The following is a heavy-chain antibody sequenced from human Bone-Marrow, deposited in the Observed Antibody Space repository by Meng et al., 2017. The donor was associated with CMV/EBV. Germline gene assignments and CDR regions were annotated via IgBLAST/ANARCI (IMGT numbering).Heavy chain of an antibody. J-gene: IGHJ4*02. Sequence: GGSLRLSCAASGFTFSSYSMNWVRQAPGKGLEWVSYISSSSSTIYYADSVKGRFTISRDNAKNSLYLQMNSLRAEDTAVYYCARDEYDSSGLFDYWGQGTLVTVS. CDR2: ISSSSSTI. D-gene: IGHD3-22*01. V-gene: IGHV3-48*04. CDR3: ARDEYDSSGLFDY. CDR1: GFTFSSYS.